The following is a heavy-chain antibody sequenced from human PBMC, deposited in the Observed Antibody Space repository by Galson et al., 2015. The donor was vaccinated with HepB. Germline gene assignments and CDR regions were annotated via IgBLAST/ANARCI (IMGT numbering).Heavy chain of an antibody. J-gene: IGHJ5*02. D-gene: IGHD6-19*01. CDR2: IWYDGSNK. V-gene: IGHV3-33*01. CDR3: ARDSSVAGFGWFDP. CDR1: GFTFSSYG. Sequence: SLRLSCAASGFTFSSYGMHWVRQAPGKGLEWVAVIWYDGSNKYYADSVKGRFTISRDNSKNTLYLQMNSLRAEDTAVYYCARDSSVAGFGWFDPWGQGTLVTVSS.